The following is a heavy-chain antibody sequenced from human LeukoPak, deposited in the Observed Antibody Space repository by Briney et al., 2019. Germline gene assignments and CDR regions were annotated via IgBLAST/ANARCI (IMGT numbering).Heavy chain of an antibody. CDR2: IYYSGST. D-gene: IGHD3-3*01. Sequence: KPSETLSLTCTVSGGSISSSSYYWGWIRQPPGKGLEWIGSIYYSGSTYYNPSLKSRVTISVDTSKNQFSLKLSSVTAADTAVYYCARQEWFERRGYFGYWGQGTLVTVSS. CDR1: GGSISSSSYY. CDR3: ARQEWFERRGYFGY. J-gene: IGHJ4*02. V-gene: IGHV4-39*01.